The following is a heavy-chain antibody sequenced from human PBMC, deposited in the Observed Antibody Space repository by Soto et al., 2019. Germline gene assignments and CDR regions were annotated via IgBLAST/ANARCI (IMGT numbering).Heavy chain of an antibody. D-gene: IGHD2-15*01. Sequence: ASVKVSCKASGDTFSTYTITWVRQAPGQGLEWMGGIIPRSGTSNYAQKLQGRVTMTTDTSTSTAYMELRSLRSDDTAVYYCASWVAASPNNWFDPWGQGTLVTVSS. CDR2: IIPRSGTS. CDR3: ASWVAASPNNWFDP. CDR1: GDTFSTYT. J-gene: IGHJ5*02. V-gene: IGHV1-18*01.